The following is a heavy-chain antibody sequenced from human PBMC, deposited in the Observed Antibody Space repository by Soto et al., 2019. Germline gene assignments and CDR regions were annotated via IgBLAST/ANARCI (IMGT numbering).Heavy chain of an antibody. CDR1: GFTFSIYA. CDR2: ISYDGNNE. D-gene: IGHD6-19*01. V-gene: IGHV3-30-3*01. Sequence: QVQLVESGGGVVQPGRSRRLSCAASGFTFSIYAMHWVRQAPGKGLEWVTVISYDGNNEYYADSVKGRFTISRDNSKNTLYLQMNSLTTEDTAVYYCVRGYSGDWYYFDYWGQGTLVTVSS. J-gene: IGHJ4*02. CDR3: VRGYSGDWYYFDY.